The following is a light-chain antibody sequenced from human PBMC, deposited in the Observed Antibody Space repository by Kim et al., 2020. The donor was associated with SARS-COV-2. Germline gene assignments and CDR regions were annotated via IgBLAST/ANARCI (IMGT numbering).Light chain of an antibody. V-gene: IGLV2-14*03. J-gene: IGLJ2*01. CDR1: SSDVGAYNF. Sequence: QSALTQPASVSGSPGQSITFSCTGTSSDVGAYNFVSWYQQHTGKAPKLMIYDIINRPSGVSNRFSGSKSGNTASLTISGLQAVDEADYYCCSYTISSTVRFGGGTQLPVL. CDR2: DII. CDR3: CSYTISSTVR.